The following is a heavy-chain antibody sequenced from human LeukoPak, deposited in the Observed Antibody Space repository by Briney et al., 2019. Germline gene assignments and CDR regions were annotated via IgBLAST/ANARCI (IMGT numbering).Heavy chain of an antibody. CDR3: ARRDIGYSDYDLDY. CDR2: INPNSGGT. D-gene: IGHD5-12*01. Sequence: GASVKVSCKASGYTFTGYYIYWVRQAPGQGLEWMGLINPNSGGTIYPERFQGRVTMTRDTSISTAYMELSRLRSDDTAVYYCARRDIGYSDYDLDYWGQGTLVTVSS. CDR1: GYTFTGYY. J-gene: IGHJ4*02. V-gene: IGHV1-2*02.